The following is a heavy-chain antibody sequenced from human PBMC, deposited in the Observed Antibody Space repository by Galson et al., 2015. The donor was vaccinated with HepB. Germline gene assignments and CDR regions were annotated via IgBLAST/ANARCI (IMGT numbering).Heavy chain of an antibody. CDR1: GYTFTGYY. J-gene: IGHJ4*02. Sequence: SVKVSCKASGYTFTGYYIHWVRQAPGQGLEWMGRINPNTGHTTYTQKFQGRVTITRDTSIRTAYMEMSRLRSDDTAVYFCAREEVSEQWVGIDYWGQGTLVTVSS. CDR2: INPNTGHT. V-gene: IGHV1-2*06. D-gene: IGHD6-19*01. CDR3: AREEVSEQWVGIDY.